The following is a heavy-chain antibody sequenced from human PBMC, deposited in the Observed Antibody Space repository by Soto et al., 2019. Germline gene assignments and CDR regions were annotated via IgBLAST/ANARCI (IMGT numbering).Heavy chain of an antibody. Sequence: PGGSLRLSCAASGFSFSTYWMNWVRQAPGKGLEWVAIIKQDGSEQFYVDSVKGRFTISRDNAKNSAYLQLNSLRDEDTAVYYCARALLREHNWXDPWGQGTLVTVSS. V-gene: IGHV3-7*05. CDR1: GFSFSTYW. CDR3: ARALLREHNWXDP. J-gene: IGHJ5*02. CDR2: IKQDGSEQ. D-gene: IGHD3-22*01.